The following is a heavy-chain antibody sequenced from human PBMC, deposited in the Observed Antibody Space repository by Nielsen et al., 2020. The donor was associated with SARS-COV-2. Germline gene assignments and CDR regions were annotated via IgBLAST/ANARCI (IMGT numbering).Heavy chain of an antibody. CDR3: ARDFYGSGSFPDY. V-gene: IGHV3-74*01. CDR1: GFTFSGYW. Sequence: GESLKISCAASGFTFSGYWMHWVRQAPGKGLVWVSHILSDGSTINYADSVRGRFTISRDNAKNTLYLQMNSLRAEDTAVYYCARDFYGSGSFPDYWGQGTLVTVSS. CDR2: ILSDGSTI. J-gene: IGHJ4*02. D-gene: IGHD3-10*01.